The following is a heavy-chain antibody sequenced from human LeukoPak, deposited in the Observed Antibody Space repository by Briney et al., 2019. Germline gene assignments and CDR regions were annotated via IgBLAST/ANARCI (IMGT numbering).Heavy chain of an antibody. V-gene: IGHV3-48*01. Sequence: SGGSLRLSCAASGFTFSSYSMNWVRQAPGKGLEWVSYISSSSSTIYYADSVKGRFTISRDNAKNSLYLQMNSLRAEDTAVYYCAREWDVWFGATTGDFDYWGQGTLVTVSS. CDR1: GFTFSSYS. CDR3: AREWDVWFGATTGDFDY. J-gene: IGHJ4*02. CDR2: ISSSSSTI. D-gene: IGHD3-10*01.